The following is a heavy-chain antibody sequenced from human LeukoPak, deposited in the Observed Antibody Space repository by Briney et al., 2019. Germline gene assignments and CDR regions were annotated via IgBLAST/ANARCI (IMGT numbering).Heavy chain of an antibody. Sequence: GGSLRLSCAASGFTFSSYWMHWVRQAPGKGLVWVSRINTDGSSTSYADSVKGRFTISRDNAKNTLYLQMNSLRAEDTAVYYCARVGYDFWRANYYYYYYMDVWGKGTTVTVSS. CDR3: ARVGYDFWRANYYYYYYMDV. CDR1: GFTFSSYW. CDR2: INTDGSST. D-gene: IGHD3-3*01. V-gene: IGHV3-74*01. J-gene: IGHJ6*03.